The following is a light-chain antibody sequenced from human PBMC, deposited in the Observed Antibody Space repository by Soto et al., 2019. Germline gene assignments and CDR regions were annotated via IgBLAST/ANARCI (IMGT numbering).Light chain of an antibody. V-gene: IGLV2-14*03. CDR1: SSDVGGYNY. J-gene: IGLJ3*02. CDR3: SSYTTSSTGV. CDR2: DVS. Sequence: QSALTQPASVSGSPGQSITISCTGTSSDVGGYNYVSWHQHHPGKAPKLMIYDVSNRPSGVSNRFSGSKSGNTASLTISGLQAEDEADYYCSSYTTSSTGVFGGGTKLTVL.